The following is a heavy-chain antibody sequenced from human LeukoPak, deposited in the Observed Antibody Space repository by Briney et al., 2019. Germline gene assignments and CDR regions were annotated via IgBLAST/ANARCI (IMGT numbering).Heavy chain of an antibody. V-gene: IGHV3-30*02. Sequence: GGSLRLSCAASGFSFSDYGMQWVRQAPGKGLEWVAFIRFDGTIKYYADSVKGRFTISRDNSRNTLYLQMNSLRALDTAVYYCAKDFVIVGNDAFDIWGQGTMVSLSS. CDR2: IRFDGTIK. CDR1: GFSFSDYG. CDR3: AKDFVIVGNDAFDI. J-gene: IGHJ3*02. D-gene: IGHD1-26*01.